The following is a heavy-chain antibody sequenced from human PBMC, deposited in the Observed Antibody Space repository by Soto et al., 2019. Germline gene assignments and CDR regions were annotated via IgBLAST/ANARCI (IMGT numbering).Heavy chain of an antibody. D-gene: IGHD1-26*01. CDR3: ARLGGSYAVPHFDY. J-gene: IGHJ4*02. Sequence: PSETLSLTCAVSGGSISSNNWWSWVRQPPGKGLEWIGEIFHSGSTHYSPSLKSRVTLSVDTSKNQFSLKLSSVTAADTAVYYCARLGGSYAVPHFDYWGQGTLVTVSS. CDR1: GGSISSNNW. V-gene: IGHV4-4*02. CDR2: IFHSGST.